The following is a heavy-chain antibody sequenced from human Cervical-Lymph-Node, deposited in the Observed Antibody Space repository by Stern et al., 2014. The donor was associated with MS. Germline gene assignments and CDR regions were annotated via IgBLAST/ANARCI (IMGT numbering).Heavy chain of an antibody. CDR3: ASAYRAS. Sequence: VQLVQSGGGIVQPGGSLMISCVASGFNFRTYWMHWVRQGPGKGLEWVSRINGDGTVSTYADSVRGRFTISRNNANNTMSLQLDNRRVEDTAIYYCASAYRASWGQGTLVTVST. V-gene: IGHV3-74*02. D-gene: IGHD1-1*01. CDR2: INGDGTVS. CDR1: GFNFRTYW. J-gene: IGHJ4*02.